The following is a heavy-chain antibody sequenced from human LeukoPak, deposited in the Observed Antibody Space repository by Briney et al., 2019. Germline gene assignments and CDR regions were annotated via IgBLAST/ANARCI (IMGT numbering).Heavy chain of an antibody. CDR2: ISGSGGST. CDR3: AKDPYYDSSRDY. V-gene: IGHV3-23*01. CDR1: GFTFSKYA. D-gene: IGHD3-22*01. Sequence: GGSLRLSCAASGFTFSKYAMSWVRQAPGKGLEWVSGISGSGGSTYYADSLKGRFTISRDNSKNTLYLQMNSLRAEDTAVYYCAKDPYYDSSRDYWGQGTLVTVSS. J-gene: IGHJ4*02.